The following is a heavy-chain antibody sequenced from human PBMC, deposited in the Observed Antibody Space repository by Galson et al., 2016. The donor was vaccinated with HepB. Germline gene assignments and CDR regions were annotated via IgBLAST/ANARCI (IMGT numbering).Heavy chain of an antibody. CDR3: AGVVVAATNWFDP. Sequence: SETLSLTCGVDGGSFNAYYWSWIRQPPGKGLEWIGEINHSGDIKYNPSLKSRVTLSVDTSKNQFSLELTSMTAADTAVYYCAGVVVAATNWFDPWGQGTLVTVSS. CDR2: INHSGDI. D-gene: IGHD2-21*02. V-gene: IGHV4-34*01. CDR1: GGSFNAYY. J-gene: IGHJ5*02.